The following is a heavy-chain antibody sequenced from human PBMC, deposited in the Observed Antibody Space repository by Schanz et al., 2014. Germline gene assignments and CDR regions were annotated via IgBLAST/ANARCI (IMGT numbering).Heavy chain of an antibody. V-gene: IGHV3-74*02. CDR2: IKSDGSST. CDR3: ARGQVLES. Sequence: EVQLVESGGGLVQPGGSLRLSCTASGFTFSSYWMHWVRQVPGKGLVWVSRIKSDGSSTSYADSVKGRFTISRDNAKNSLFLQMNSLRPEDTAVYCCARGQVLESWGQGTLXTVAS. J-gene: IGHJ5*02. CDR1: GFTFSSYW. D-gene: IGHD1-1*01.